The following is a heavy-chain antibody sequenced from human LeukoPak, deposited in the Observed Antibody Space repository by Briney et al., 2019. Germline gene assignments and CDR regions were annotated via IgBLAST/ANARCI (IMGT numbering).Heavy chain of an antibody. D-gene: IGHD4-17*01. J-gene: IGHJ3*02. V-gene: IGHV4-30-4*02. CDR2: IYYTGRT. CDR1: GGSISTSDSY. CDR3: ARDLVTVTKGFDI. Sequence: SETLSLTCTVIGGSISTSDSYWTWIRQSPGKGLEWIGYIYYTGRTYYNPSLKSRVTISIDTSKNQFSLQLTSVTAADTAAYYCARDLVTVTKGFDIWGQGTMVSVSS.